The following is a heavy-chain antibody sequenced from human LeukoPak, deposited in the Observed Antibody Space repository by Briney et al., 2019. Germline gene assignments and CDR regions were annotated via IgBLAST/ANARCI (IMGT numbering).Heavy chain of an antibody. V-gene: IGHV3-30*02. J-gene: IGHJ4*02. CDR1: GFTFSSYG. CDR3: AKDLGSYCGCDCYSAVDY. CDR2: IRYDGSNK. D-gene: IGHD2-21*01. Sequence: PGGSLRLSCAASGFTFSSYGMHWVRQAPGKGLEWVAFIRYDGSNKYYADSAKGRFTISRDNSKNTLYLQMNSLRAEDTAVYYGAKDLGSYCGCDCYSAVDYWGQGTLVTVSS.